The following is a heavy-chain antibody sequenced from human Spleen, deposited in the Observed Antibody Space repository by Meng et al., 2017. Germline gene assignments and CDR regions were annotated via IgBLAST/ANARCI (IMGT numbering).Heavy chain of an antibody. CDR3: SRAYGDYVGSFYPLGAFDI. CDR2: ISYDGSNK. V-gene: IGHV3-30*04. D-gene: IGHD4-17*01. CDR1: GFTFSSYA. Sequence: GESLKISCAASGFTFSSYAMHWVRQAPGKGLEWVAVISYDGSNKYYADSVKGRFTISRDNSKNTLYLQMNSLRAEDTAVYYCSRAYGDYVGSFYPLGAFDIWGQGKMV. J-gene: IGHJ3*02.